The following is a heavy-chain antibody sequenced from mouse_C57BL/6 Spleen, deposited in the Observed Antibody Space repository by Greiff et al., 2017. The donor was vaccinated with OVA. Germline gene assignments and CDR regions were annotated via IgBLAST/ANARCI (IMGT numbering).Heavy chain of an antibody. CDR3: ARKDSGNGYYYAMDY. CDR1: GYTFTSYG. J-gene: IGHJ4*01. CDR2: IYPRSGNT. V-gene: IGHV1-81*01. Sequence: VQVVESGAELARPGASVKLSCKASGYTFTSYGISWVKQRTGQGLEWIGEIYPRSGNTYYNEKFKGKATLTADKSSSTAYMELRSLTSEDSAVYFCARKDSGNGYYYAMDYWGQGTSVTVSS. D-gene: IGHD1-1*01.